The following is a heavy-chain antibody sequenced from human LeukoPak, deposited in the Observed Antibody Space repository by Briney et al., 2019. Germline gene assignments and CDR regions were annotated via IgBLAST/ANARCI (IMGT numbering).Heavy chain of an antibody. J-gene: IGHJ4*02. CDR1: GFTFSNYA. CDR2: ITGSGGDT. D-gene: IGHD2-2*01. V-gene: IGHV3-23*01. Sequence: GGSLTLSCTASGFTFSNYAMSWVRQAPGKGLEWFSAITGSGGDTYYSDSVKGRFIISRDSSKNSLYLHMNSLRVEDTAVYHCAKGSSASRPYYFDYWGQGTLVTVSS. CDR3: AKGSSASRPYYFDY.